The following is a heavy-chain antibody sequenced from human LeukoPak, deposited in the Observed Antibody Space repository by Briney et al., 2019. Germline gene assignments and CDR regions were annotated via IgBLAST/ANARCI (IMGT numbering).Heavy chain of an antibody. CDR2: IYHSGST. CDR3: ARGGSGSYVVDP. CDR1: GGSISSTNW. D-gene: IGHD3-10*01. V-gene: IGHV4-4*02. Sequence: SETLSLTCAVSGGSISSTNWWSWVRQPPGKGLEWIGEIYHSGSTNYNPSLKSRVTISVDKSKNEFFLKLTSVTAADTAVYFCARGGSGSYVVDPWGQGTLVIVSS. J-gene: IGHJ5*02.